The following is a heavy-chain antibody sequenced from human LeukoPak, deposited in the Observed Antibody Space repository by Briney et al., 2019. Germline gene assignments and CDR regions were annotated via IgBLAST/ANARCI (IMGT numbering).Heavy chain of an antibody. J-gene: IGHJ4*02. CDR3: AKKSEQLEFGY. V-gene: IGHV3-23*01. CDR1: GFTFSSYA. D-gene: IGHD6-6*01. CDR2: ISGSGGST. Sequence: GGSLRLSCAASGFTFSSYAMSWVRQAPGKGLEWVSAISGSGGSTYYADSVKGRFTISRDNSENTLYLQMNSLRAEATAVYSCAKKSEQLEFGYWGQGTLVTVSS.